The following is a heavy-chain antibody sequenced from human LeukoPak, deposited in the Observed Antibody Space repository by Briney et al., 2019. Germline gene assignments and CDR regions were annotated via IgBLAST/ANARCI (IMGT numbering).Heavy chain of an antibody. CDR3: ATDRGWRTSGYYLYYFEY. J-gene: IGHJ4*02. Sequence: GGSLRLSCAASGFIFTNYFMSWVRQAPGKGLEWVASIKHDGSEKYYVDSVRGRFTISRDNTMNLLYLQMSSLRAEDTAVYYCATDRGWRTSGYYLYYFEYWGQGTLVTYSS. D-gene: IGHD3-3*01. V-gene: IGHV3-7*01. CDR1: GFIFTNYF. CDR2: IKHDGSEK.